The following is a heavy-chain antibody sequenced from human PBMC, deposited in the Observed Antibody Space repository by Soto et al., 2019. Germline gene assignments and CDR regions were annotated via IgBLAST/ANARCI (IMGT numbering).Heavy chain of an antibody. CDR2: ISWNSGSI. J-gene: IGHJ4*02. V-gene: IGHV3-9*01. Sequence: EVQLVESGGGLVQPGRSPRLSCAASGFTFDDYAMHWVRQAPGKGLEWVSGISWNSGSIGYADSVKGRFTISRDNAKNSLYLQMNSLRAEVTALYYCAKGSIVGATPNLFDYWGQGTLVTVSS. CDR3: AKGSIVGATPNLFDY. CDR1: GFTFDDYA. D-gene: IGHD1-26*01.